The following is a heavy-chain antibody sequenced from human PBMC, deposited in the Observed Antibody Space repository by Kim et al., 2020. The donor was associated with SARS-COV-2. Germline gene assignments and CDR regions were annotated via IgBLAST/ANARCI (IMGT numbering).Heavy chain of an antibody. CDR1: GGSISSCGYY. CDR2: IYYSGST. J-gene: IGHJ4*02. V-gene: IGHV4-31*03. CDR3: ARITMVRGVIPDY. D-gene: IGHD3-10*01. Sequence: SETLSLTCTVSGGSISSCGYYWSWIRQHPGKGLEWIGYIYYSGSTYYNPSLKSRVTISVDTSKNQFSLKLSSVTAADTAVYYCARITMVRGVIPDYWGQGTLVTVSS.